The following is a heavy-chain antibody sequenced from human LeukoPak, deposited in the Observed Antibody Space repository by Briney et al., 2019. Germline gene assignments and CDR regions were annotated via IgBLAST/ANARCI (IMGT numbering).Heavy chain of an antibody. D-gene: IGHD3-22*01. Sequence: SETLSLTCTVSGYSISSGYYWGWIRQPPGKGLEWIGSIYHSGSTYYNPSLKSLVTISVEKSKNQFSLKLSSVTAADTAVYYCARGLSIYDSSGAYLPTDAFDIWGQGTMVTVSS. CDR1: GYSISSGYY. J-gene: IGHJ3*02. CDR3: ARGLSIYDSSGAYLPTDAFDI. V-gene: IGHV4-38-2*02. CDR2: IYHSGST.